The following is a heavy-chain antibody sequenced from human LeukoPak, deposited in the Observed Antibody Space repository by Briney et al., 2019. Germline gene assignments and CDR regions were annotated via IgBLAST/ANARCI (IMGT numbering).Heavy chain of an antibody. J-gene: IGHJ4*02. CDR1: GGSISSGGYY. CDR2: IYYSGST. V-gene: IGHV4-31*03. D-gene: IGHD3-16*02. Sequence: SQTLSLTCTVSGGSISSGGYYWSWTRQHPGKGLEWIGYIYYSGSTYYNPSLKSRVTISVDTSKNQFSLKLSSVTAADTAVYYCASVTFGGVIVILFDYWGQRTLVTVSS. CDR3: ASVTFGGVIVILFDY.